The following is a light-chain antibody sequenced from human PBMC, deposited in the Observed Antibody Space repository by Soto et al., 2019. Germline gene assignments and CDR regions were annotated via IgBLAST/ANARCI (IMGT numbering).Light chain of an antibody. CDR1: SSDVGGYNY. CDR2: EVS. Sequence: QFALTQPPSASGSPGQSVTISCTGTSSDVGGYNYVSWYQQYPGKAPKVMIYEVSKRPSGVPDRFSGSKSGNTASLTVSGLQAEDVADYYCSSYAGSNNLVFGGGTKLTVL. CDR3: SSYAGSNNLV. V-gene: IGLV2-8*01. J-gene: IGLJ2*01.